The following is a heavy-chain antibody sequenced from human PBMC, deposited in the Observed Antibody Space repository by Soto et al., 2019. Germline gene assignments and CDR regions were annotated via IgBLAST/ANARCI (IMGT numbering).Heavy chain of an antibody. D-gene: IGHD6-6*01. CDR3: ASYSTSGFDY. CDR2: INSDDSST. V-gene: IGHV3-74*01. J-gene: IGHJ4*02. CDR1: GFSFSRYW. Sequence: GGSLRLSCAASGFSFSRYWMHWVRQAPGKGLVWVSRINSDDSSTSYAGSVKGRFTISRDNAKNTLYLQMNSLRAEDTAVYYCASYSTSGFDYWGQGNLVTVSS.